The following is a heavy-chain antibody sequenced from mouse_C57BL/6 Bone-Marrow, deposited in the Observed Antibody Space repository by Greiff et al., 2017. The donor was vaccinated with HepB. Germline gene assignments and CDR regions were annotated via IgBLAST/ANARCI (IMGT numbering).Heavy chain of an antibody. V-gene: IGHV2-2*01. CDR1: GFSFTSYG. J-gene: IGHJ4*01. CDR3: DRNYDGNYAMDD. D-gene: IGHD2-12*01. Sequence: VQLVESGPGLVQPSQSLSISCTASGFSFTSYGVHWVRQSPGKGLEWLGVIWSGGSTDYNAAFISSLSISKDKSKSQVVLKMNSLQAEDTAIYYCDRNYDGNYAMDDWGQGTSVTVSA. CDR2: IWSGGST.